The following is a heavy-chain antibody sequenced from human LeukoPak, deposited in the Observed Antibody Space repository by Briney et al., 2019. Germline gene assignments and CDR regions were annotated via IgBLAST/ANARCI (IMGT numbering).Heavy chain of an antibody. CDR3: TRAGQWTYGFQDY. J-gene: IGHJ4*02. D-gene: IGHD3-10*01. Sequence: PGGSLRLSCAASGFTFNGYEMNWVRQAPGKGLEWVSYISSSGSLTYHADSVKGRFTISRDNAKNSLYLQMNSLRAEDTAVYYCTRAGQWTYGFQDYWGQGTLVTVSS. CDR2: ISSSGSLT. CDR1: GFTFNGYE. V-gene: IGHV3-48*03.